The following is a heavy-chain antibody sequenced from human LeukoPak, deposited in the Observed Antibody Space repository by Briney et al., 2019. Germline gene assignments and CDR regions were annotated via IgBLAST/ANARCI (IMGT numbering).Heavy chain of an antibody. J-gene: IGHJ3*02. CDR1: GYTFTSYD. Sequence: GASVKVSCKASGYTFTSYDINWVRQATGQGLEWMGWMNPNSGNTGYAQKFQGRVTITRNTSISTAYMELSSLRSEDTAVYYCATPLIAAYASDIWGQGTMVTVSS. D-gene: IGHD6-13*01. V-gene: IGHV1-8*03. CDR2: MNPNSGNT. CDR3: ATPLIAAYASDI.